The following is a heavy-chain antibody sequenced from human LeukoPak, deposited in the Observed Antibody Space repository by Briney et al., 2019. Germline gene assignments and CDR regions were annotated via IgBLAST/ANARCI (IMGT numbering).Heavy chain of an antibody. Sequence: SETLSLTCTVSGGSISSSSYYWGWIRQPPGKGLEWIGSIYYSGSTYYNPSLKSRVTISVDTSKNQISLKLSSVTAADTAVYYCASAIWFGESPFDYWGQGTLVTVSS. D-gene: IGHD3-10*01. V-gene: IGHV4-39*07. CDR3: ASAIWFGESPFDY. CDR1: GGSISSSSYY. J-gene: IGHJ4*02. CDR2: IYYSGST.